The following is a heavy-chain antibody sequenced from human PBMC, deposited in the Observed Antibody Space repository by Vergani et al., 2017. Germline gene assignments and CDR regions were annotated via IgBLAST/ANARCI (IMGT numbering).Heavy chain of an antibody. CDR3: ARHTTYTDS. Sequence: EVQLVQSGAEVKKPGESLKISCQISGYSFTNYWIGWVRKMPGKGLEWMGIIHPADSDTRYSPSFQGQVTISVDKSISTAYLQRSSLRASDSAMYYCARHTTYTDSWGQGTLVTVSS. CDR2: IHPADSDT. V-gene: IGHV5-51*01. J-gene: IGHJ4*02. D-gene: IGHD1-1*01. CDR1: GYSFTNYW.